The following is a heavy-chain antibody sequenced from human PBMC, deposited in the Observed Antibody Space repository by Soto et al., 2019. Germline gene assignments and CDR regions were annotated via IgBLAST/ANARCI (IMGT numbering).Heavy chain of an antibody. CDR3: ARDLGGWTDY. J-gene: IGHJ4*02. D-gene: IGHD6-19*01. V-gene: IGHV1-3*01. Sequence: FQDRVTITRDTSASTAYMELSSLRSEDTAVYYCARDLGGWTDYWGQGTLVTVSS.